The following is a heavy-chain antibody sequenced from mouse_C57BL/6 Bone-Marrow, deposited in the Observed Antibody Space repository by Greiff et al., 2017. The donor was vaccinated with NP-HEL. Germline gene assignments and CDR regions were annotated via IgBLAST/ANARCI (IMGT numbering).Heavy chain of an antibody. Sequence: QVQLQQPGAELVKPGASVTLSCKASGYTFTSYWMHWVKQRPGQGLEWIGMIHPNSGSTNYNEKFKSKATLTVDTSSSTAYMQLSSLTSEDSAVYYGAGEGSSFLDYWGQGTSVTGSS. D-gene: IGHD1-1*01. J-gene: IGHJ4*01. CDR3: AGEGSSFLDY. CDR2: IHPNSGST. CDR1: GYTFTSYW. V-gene: IGHV1-64*01.